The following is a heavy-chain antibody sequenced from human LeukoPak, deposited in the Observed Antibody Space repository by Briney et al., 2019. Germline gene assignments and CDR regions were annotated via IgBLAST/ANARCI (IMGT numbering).Heavy chain of an antibody. CDR3: ARHDFYSNYPHNWFDP. CDR2: FYHSGNT. D-gene: IGHD4-11*01. CDR1: GYSIGSGYY. V-gene: IGHV4-38-2*01. Sequence: SETLSLTCAVSGYSIGSGYYWGWIRQPPGKGLEWIGSFYHSGNTYYNPSLKSRVTISVDTSKNQFSLKLTSVTAADTAVYYCARHDFYSNYPHNWFDPWGQGTLVTVSP. J-gene: IGHJ5*02.